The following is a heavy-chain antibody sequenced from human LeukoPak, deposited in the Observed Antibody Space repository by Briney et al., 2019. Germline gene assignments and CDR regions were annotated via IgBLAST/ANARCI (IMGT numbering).Heavy chain of an antibody. CDR2: INPNSGGT. CDR1: GYTFTGYY. CDR3: ATFTVVDDAFDI. V-gene: IGHV1-2*02. J-gene: IGHJ3*02. D-gene: IGHD4-23*01. Sequence: ASVTVSYKASGYTFTGYYMHWVRQAPGQGLEWMGWINPNSGGTNYAQKFQGRVTMTRDTSISTAYMELSRLRSDDTAVYYCATFTVVDDAFDIWGQGTMVTVSS.